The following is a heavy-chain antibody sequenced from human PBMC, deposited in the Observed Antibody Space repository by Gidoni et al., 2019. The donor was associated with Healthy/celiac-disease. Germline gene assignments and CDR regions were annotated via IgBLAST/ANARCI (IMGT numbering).Heavy chain of an antibody. CDR3: ARGTYYYDSSGYPPDAFDI. CDR2: IYTSGST. D-gene: IGHD3-22*01. V-gene: IGHV4-61*02. J-gene: IGHJ3*02. CDR1: GGSISSGSYY. Sequence: QVQLQESGPGLVKPSQTLSLTCTVSGGSISSGSYYWSWIRQPAGKGLEWIGRIYTSGSTNYNPSLKSRVTISVDTSKNQFSLKLSSVTAADTAVYYCARGTYYYDSSGYPPDAFDIWGQGTMVTVSS.